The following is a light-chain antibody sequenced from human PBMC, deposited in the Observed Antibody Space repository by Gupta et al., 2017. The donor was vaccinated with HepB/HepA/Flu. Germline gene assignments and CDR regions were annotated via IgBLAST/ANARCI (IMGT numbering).Light chain of an antibody. CDR3: ASWDDSLNAL. Sequence: QSVLTQPPSVSGTPGQRVIISCSGSSSSIGSNTVNWYKQLPGTAPKLLIYSDNRRPSGVPDRFSGSKSGTSASLAISGIQSEDEADFYCASWDDSLNALFGGGTKLTVL. J-gene: IGLJ2*01. V-gene: IGLV1-44*01. CDR2: SDN. CDR1: SSSIGSNT.